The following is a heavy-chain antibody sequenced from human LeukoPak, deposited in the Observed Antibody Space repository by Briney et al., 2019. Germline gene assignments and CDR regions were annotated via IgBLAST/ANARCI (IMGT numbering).Heavy chain of an antibody. D-gene: IGHD5-18*01. CDR1: GGSISSGSYY. CDR2: IYTSGCT. V-gene: IGHV4-61*02. Sequence: SETLSLTCTVSGGSISSGSYYWSWIRQPAGKGLEWIGRIYTSGCTNYNPSLKSRVTISVDTSKNQFSLKLSSVTAADTAVYYCARVYIYGRSYFDYWGQGTLVTVSS. J-gene: IGHJ4*02. CDR3: ARVYIYGRSYFDY.